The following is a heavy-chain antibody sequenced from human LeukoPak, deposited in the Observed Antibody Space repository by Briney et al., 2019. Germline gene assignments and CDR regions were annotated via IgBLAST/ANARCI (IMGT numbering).Heavy chain of an antibody. CDR2: MNPNSGNT. CDR3: ARGARVSVSYYYDSSGYYYGY. CDR1: GYTFTSYD. D-gene: IGHD3-22*01. Sequence: ASVKVSCKASGYTFTSYDINWVRQATGQGLEWMGWMNPNSGNTGYAQKFQGRVTMTRNTSISTAYMELSSLRSEDTAVYYCARGARVSVSYYYDSSGYYYGYWGQGTLVTVSS. J-gene: IGHJ4*02. V-gene: IGHV1-8*01.